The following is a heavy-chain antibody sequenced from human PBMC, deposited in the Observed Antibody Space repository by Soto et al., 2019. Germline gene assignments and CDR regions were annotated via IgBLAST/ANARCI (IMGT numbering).Heavy chain of an antibody. V-gene: IGHV3-23*01. CDR3: AKNPQYYYDSSGYYPGAFDI. CDR1: GFTFSSYA. J-gene: IGHJ3*02. Sequence: GGSLRLSCAASGFTFSSYAMSWVRQAPGKGLEWVSAISGSGGSTYYADSVKGRFTISRDNSKNTLYLQMNSLRAEDTAVYYCAKNPQYYYDSSGYYPGAFDIWGQGTMVTVS. CDR2: ISGSGGST. D-gene: IGHD3-22*01.